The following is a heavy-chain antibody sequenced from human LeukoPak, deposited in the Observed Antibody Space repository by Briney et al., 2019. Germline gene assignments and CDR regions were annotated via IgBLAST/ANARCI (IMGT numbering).Heavy chain of an antibody. CDR2: ISGSGGST. CDR1: GFTFSSYS. V-gene: IGHV3-23*01. D-gene: IGHD5-12*01. Sequence: GGSLRLSCAASGFTFSSYSMNWVRQAPGKGLEWVSAISGSGGSTYYADSVKGRFTISRDNSKNTLYLQMNSLRAEDTAVYYCAKDMRYSGYDSPFDYWGQGTLVTVSS. CDR3: AKDMRYSGYDSPFDY. J-gene: IGHJ4*02.